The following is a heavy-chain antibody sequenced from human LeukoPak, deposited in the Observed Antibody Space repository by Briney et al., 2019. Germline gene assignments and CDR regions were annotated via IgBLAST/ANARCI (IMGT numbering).Heavy chain of an antibody. CDR1: GYTFTSYA. CDR2: INAGNGNT. Sequence: ASVKVSCKASGYTFTSYAMHWVRQAPGQRLEWMGWINAGNGNTKYSQKFQGRVTITRDTSASTAYMELSSLRSEDTAVYYCAREGVYCSGGSCHSDDWFDPWGQGTLVTVSS. CDR3: AREGVYCSGGSCHSDDWFDP. D-gene: IGHD2-15*01. J-gene: IGHJ5*02. V-gene: IGHV1-3*01.